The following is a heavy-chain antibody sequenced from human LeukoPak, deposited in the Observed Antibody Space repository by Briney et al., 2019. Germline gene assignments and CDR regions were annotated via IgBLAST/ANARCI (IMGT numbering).Heavy chain of an antibody. CDR1: GFTFSSYT. D-gene: IGHD3-16*02. CDR3: ARDREGDYIWGSYRPDWFDP. CDR2: ISSSSYI. V-gene: IGHV3-21*01. J-gene: IGHJ5*02. Sequence: PGGSLRLSCAASGFTFSSYTMNWARQAPGKGLEWVSSISSSSYIYYADSVKGRFTISRDNAKNSLYLQMNSLRAEDTAVYYCARDREGDYIWGSYRPDWFDPWGQGTLVTVSS.